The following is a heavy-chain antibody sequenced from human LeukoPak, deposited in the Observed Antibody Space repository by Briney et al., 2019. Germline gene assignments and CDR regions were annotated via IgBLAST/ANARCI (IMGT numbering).Heavy chain of an antibody. D-gene: IGHD3-10*01. CDR1: GGSFSGYY. Sequence: SETLSLTCAVYGGSFSGYYWSWIRQPPGKGLEWIGEINHSGSTNYNPSLKSRVTISVDTSKNQFSLKLSSVTAADTAVYYCARGLRRSQRGYYYYYGMDVWGQGTTVTVSS. J-gene: IGHJ6*02. CDR3: ARGLRRSQRGYYYYYGMDV. CDR2: INHSGST. V-gene: IGHV4-34*01.